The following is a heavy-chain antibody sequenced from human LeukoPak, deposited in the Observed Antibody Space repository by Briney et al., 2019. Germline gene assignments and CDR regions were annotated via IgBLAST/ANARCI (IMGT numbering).Heavy chain of an antibody. J-gene: IGHJ3*02. V-gene: IGHV3-30*04. Sequence: GRSLRLSCAASGFTFSSYALHWVRQAPGKGLEWVAVISYDGRNKYYADSVKGRFTISRDSSRDTLYLQVDSLRTEDTAIYYCTIVGAWAAFDIWGQGTMVTVSS. CDR1: GFTFSSYA. CDR2: ISYDGRNK. D-gene: IGHD1-26*01. CDR3: TIVGAWAAFDI.